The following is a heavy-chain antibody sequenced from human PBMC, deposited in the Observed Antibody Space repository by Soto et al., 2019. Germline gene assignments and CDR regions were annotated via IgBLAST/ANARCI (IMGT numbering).Heavy chain of an antibody. CDR2: IYHSGST. V-gene: IGHV4-30-2*01. CDR3: ARVFSNFWHDLDD. Sequence: SETLSLTCTVSGGSISSGDYSWSWIRQPPGKGLEWIGYIYHSGSTYYNPSLRSRVTISVDKSKNQFSLKLSSVTAADTAIYYCARVFSNFWHDLDDWGQRTLVTVSS. D-gene: IGHD1-1*01. J-gene: IGHJ4*02. CDR1: GGSISSGDYS.